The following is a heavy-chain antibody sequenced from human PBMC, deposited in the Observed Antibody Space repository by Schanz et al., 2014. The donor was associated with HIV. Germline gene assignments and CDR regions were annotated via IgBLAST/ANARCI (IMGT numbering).Heavy chain of an antibody. J-gene: IGHJ3*02. Sequence: QAQLVESGGGVVQPGGSLRLSCAASGFSSSNSVIHWVRQAPGKGLEWVAALFGSNEHYKEPVKGRFTVSGDTSKNTVDLQMNRLRAEDTAVYYCARENPLYYYLHGGPFDIWGQGTMVTVSS. CDR3: ARENPLYYYLHGGPFDI. D-gene: IGHD3-10*01. CDR1: GFSSSNSV. V-gene: IGHV3-30*04. CDR2: LFGSNE.